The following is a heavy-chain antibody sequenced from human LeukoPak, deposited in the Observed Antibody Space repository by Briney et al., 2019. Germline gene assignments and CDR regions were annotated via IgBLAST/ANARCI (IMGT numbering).Heavy chain of an antibody. CDR3: ARNPIVVVPAAPRRGMDV. D-gene: IGHD2-2*01. CDR1: GGSFSGYY. CDR2: INHSGST. Sequence: SETLSLTCAVYGGSFSGYYWSWIRQPPGKGLEWIGEINHSGSTNYNPSLKSRVAISVDTSKNQFSLKLSSVTAADTAVYYCARNPIVVVPAAPRRGMDVWGQGTTVTVSS. J-gene: IGHJ6*02. V-gene: IGHV4-34*01.